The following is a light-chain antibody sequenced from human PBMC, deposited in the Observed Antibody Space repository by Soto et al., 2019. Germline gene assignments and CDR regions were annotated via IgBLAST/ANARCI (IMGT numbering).Light chain of an antibody. J-gene: IGKJ1*01. CDR1: QSVSSY. Sequence: EILLTQSPATLSLSPGERATLSCRASQSVSSYLAWYQQKPGQAPRLLIYDASNRATGIPARFSGSGSGTDFTLTISSLEPEDFAVYYCQQRSNWPPWTLGQGTKVDTK. CDR3: QQRSNWPPWT. CDR2: DAS. V-gene: IGKV3-11*01.